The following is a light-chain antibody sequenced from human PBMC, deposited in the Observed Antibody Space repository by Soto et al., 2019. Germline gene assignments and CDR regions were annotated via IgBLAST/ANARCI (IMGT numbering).Light chain of an antibody. CDR3: QQGHDGPFT. J-gene: IGKJ2*01. V-gene: IGKV3-15*01. CDR2: GAS. CDR1: QSINRE. Sequence: EIVMTQSPATLSLSTGERADLSCRASQSINRELAWYQQKPSQPPRLLIYGASTRANGVPARFTGSESGSVFTLNSSGLHSEDFAVYYCQQGHDGPFTFGQGTRLEI.